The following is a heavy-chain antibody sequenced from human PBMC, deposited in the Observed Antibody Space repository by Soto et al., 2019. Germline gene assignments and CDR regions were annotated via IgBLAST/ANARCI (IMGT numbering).Heavy chain of an antibody. CDR2: IIPSVAAT. D-gene: IGHD3-22*01. Sequence: ASVKVSCKTSGGTFSSFAISWVRLAPGQGLEWMGVIIPSVAATSYAQRFQGRVTMTRDTSTSTVYMELSSLRSEDTAVYYCARPDYYDSSGYYAYWGLG. CDR1: GGTFSSFA. J-gene: IGHJ4*02. V-gene: IGHV1-46*03. CDR3: ARPDYYDSSGYYAY.